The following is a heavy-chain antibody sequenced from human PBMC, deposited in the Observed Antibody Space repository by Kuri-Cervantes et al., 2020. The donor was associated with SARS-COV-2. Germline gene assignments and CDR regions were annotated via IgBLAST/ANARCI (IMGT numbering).Heavy chain of an antibody. D-gene: IGHD6-19*01. Sequence: GGSLRLSCEAPGFIFSRYGMHWVRQAPGKGLEWVAAIGYDGSRKHYSDSLKGRFTISRDNSQNTVYLQMSTLRDDDTAVYYCAKEGSSGWYGGDWGQGALVTVSS. V-gene: IGHV3-30*18. CDR1: GFIFSRYG. CDR2: IGYDGSRK. CDR3: AKEGSSGWYGGD. J-gene: IGHJ4*02.